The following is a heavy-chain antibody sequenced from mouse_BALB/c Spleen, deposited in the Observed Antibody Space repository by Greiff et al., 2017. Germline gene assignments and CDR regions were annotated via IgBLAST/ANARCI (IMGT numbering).Heavy chain of an antibody. Sequence: VQLQQSGAELVKPGASVKLSCTASGFNIKDTYMHWVKQRPEQGLEWIGRIDPANGNTKYDPKFQGKATITADTSSNTAYLQLSSLTSEDTAVYYCASQTMITTPYAMDYWGQGTSVTVSS. D-gene: IGHD2-4*01. J-gene: IGHJ4*01. CDR3: ASQTMITTPYAMDY. CDR2: IDPANGNT. CDR1: GFNIKDTY. V-gene: IGHV14-3*02.